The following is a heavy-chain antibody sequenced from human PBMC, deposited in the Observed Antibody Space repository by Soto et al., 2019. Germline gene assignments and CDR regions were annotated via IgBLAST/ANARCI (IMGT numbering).Heavy chain of an antibody. V-gene: IGHV3-21*01. CDR2: ISSSSSYI. CDR1: GFTFSSYS. D-gene: IGHD3-22*01. CDR3: ARVYYYDSSGPYYFDY. Sequence: KTGGSLRLSCAASGFTFSSYSMNWVRQAPGKGLEWVSSISSSSSYIYYADSVKGRFTISRDNAKNSLYLQMNSLRAEDTAVYYCARVYYYDSSGPYYFDYWGQGTLVTVSS. J-gene: IGHJ4*02.